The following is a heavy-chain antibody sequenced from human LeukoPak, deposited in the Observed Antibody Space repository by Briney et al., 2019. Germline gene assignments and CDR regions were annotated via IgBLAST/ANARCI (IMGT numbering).Heavy chain of an antibody. CDR2: IYSGGST. D-gene: IGHD2-21*02. Sequence: GGSLRLSCAASGFTVSGNYMSWVRQAPGKGLEWVSVIYSGGSTYYADSVKGRFTISRDNSKNTLYLQMNSLRAEDTAVYYCARDQGFDHGGDCWDVWGQGTTVTVSS. V-gene: IGHV3-53*01. CDR1: GFTVSGNY. CDR3: ARDQGFDHGGDCWDV. J-gene: IGHJ6*02.